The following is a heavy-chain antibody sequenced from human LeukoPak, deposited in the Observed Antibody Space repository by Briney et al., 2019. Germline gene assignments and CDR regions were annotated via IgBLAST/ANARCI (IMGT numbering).Heavy chain of an antibody. CDR3: ARGPPNWGYDY. Sequence: ASVKVSCKASGYTFTSYDFNWVRQATGQRPEWMGWMSPNSGDTGYAQKFQDRVTMTRNTSISTAYMELSSLRSVDTAVYYCARGPPNWGYDYWGPGTLVTVSS. D-gene: IGHD7-27*01. CDR1: GYTFTSYD. CDR2: MSPNSGDT. V-gene: IGHV1-8*01. J-gene: IGHJ4*02.